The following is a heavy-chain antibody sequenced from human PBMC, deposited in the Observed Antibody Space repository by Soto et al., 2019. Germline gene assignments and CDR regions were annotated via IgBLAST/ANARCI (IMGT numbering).Heavy chain of an antibody. CDR3: ARGRTYCSGGSCYSGGWFDP. CDR2: MNPNSGNT. J-gene: IGHJ5*02. D-gene: IGHD2-15*01. V-gene: IGHV1-8*01. Sequence: QVQLVQSGDEVKKPGASVKVSCKASGYTFTSYDINWVRQATGQGLEWMGWMNPNSGNTGYAQKFQGRVTMTRNTSLSTAYMELSSLRSEDTAVYYCARGRTYCSGGSCYSGGWFDPWGQGTLVTVSS. CDR1: GYTFTSYD.